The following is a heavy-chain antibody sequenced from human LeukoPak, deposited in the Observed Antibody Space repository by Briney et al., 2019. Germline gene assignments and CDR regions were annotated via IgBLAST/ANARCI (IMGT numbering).Heavy chain of an antibody. CDR1: GFTFSSYV. CDR2: ISDTGGDT. CDR3: AKDRIRGDSY. Sequence: GGSLRLSCAASGFTFSSYVISWVRQAPAKGLERVSSISDTGGDTYYTDSVKGRFTISRDNSKNTLYLQMNSLRAEDTAVYYCAKDRIRGDSYWGQGTLVTVSS. D-gene: IGHD3-16*01. V-gene: IGHV3-23*01. J-gene: IGHJ4*02.